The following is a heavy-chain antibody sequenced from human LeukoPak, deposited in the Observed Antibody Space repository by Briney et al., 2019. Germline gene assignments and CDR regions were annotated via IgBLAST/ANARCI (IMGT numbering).Heavy chain of an antibody. Sequence: SETLSLTCAVYGGSFSSYYWSWIRQPPGKGLEWIGEINHSGSTNYNPSLKSRVTISVDTSKNQFSLKLSSVTAADTAVYYCARSSTGYSSGWFRTYYFDYWGQGTLVTVSS. CDR3: ARSSTGYSSGWFRTYYFDY. D-gene: IGHD6-19*01. V-gene: IGHV4-34*01. J-gene: IGHJ4*02. CDR2: INHSGST. CDR1: GGSFSSYY.